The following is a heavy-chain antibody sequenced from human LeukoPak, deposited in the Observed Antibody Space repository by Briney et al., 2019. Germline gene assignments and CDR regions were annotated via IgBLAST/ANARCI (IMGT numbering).Heavy chain of an antibody. CDR3: AREGWYYDSSGRLRGYFDY. Sequence: SETLSLTCTVSGGSISTYYWAWIRQPPGKGLDWIGVIYYSGTTNYNPSLKSRVTISVDTSKNQFSLKLSSLTAADTAVYYCAREGWYYDSSGRLRGYFDYWGQGTLVTVSS. V-gene: IGHV4-59*01. D-gene: IGHD3-22*01. J-gene: IGHJ4*02. CDR2: IYYSGTT. CDR1: GGSISTYY.